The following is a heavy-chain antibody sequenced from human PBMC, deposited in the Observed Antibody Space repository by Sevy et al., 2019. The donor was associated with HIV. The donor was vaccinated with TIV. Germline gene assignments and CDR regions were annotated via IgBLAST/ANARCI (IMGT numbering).Heavy chain of an antibody. CDR2: IRYDGSTK. Sequence: GGSLRLSCAASGFTFSTYAMTWVRQAPGKGLEWVACIRYDGSTKYYADSVKGRFTISRDNSKNTLYLQMNSLRAEDTAVYYCAKERLGGEGAGMDVWGQGTTVTVSS. J-gene: IGHJ6*02. D-gene: IGHD3-10*01. V-gene: IGHV3-30*02. CDR3: AKERLGGEGAGMDV. CDR1: GFTFSTYA.